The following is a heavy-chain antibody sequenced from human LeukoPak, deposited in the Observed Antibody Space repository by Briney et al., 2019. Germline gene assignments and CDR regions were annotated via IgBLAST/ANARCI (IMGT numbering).Heavy chain of an antibody. V-gene: IGHV4-39*01. CDR2: IYYSGSP. CDR3: ARQSYGFYYFDY. D-gene: IGHD3-16*01. CDR1: GGSISNSNYY. J-gene: IGHJ4*02. Sequence: PSETLSLTCTVSGGSISNSNYYWGWIRQPPGKGLEWIGSIYYSGSPYYNPSLKSRVTISVDTSKNQFSLKLSSVTAADTALYYCARQSYGFYYFDYWGQGTLVTVSS.